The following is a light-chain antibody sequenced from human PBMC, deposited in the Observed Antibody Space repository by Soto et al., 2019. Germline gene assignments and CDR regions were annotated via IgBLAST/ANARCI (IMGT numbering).Light chain of an antibody. CDR1: SSDVGYFNY. V-gene: IGLV2-14*01. CDR3: NSYTSSSTVV. CDR2: DVT. Sequence: QSALTQPASVSGSPGQSITISCTGTSSDVGYFNYVSWYQQHPGKAPKLLIYDVTDRPSGVSNRFSGSKSGNTASLTISGLQTEDEADYYCNSYTSSSTVVFGGGTKVTVL. J-gene: IGLJ2*01.